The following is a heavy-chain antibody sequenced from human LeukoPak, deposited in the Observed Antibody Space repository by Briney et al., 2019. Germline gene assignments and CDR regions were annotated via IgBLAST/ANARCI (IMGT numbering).Heavy chain of an antibody. D-gene: IGHD3-10*01. CDR2: INPNSGGT. CDR1: GYTFTGYY. V-gene: IGHV1-2*02. Sequence: GASVKVSCKASGYTFTGYYMHWVRQAPGQGLEWMGWINPNSGGTNYAQKFQGRVTMTRDTSIRTAYMELSRLRSDDTAVYYCAKEVGGSGSLYYYYYYMDVWGKGTTVTVSS. CDR3: AKEVGGSGSLYYYYYYMDV. J-gene: IGHJ6*03.